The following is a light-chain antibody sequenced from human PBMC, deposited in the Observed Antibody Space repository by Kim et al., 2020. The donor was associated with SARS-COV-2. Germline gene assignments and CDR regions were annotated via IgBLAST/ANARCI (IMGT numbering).Light chain of an antibody. V-gene: IGKV3-15*01. Sequence: DIVMTQSPATLSVSPGERATLSCRASQSVRTNVAWYQQKPGQSPRLLFYGASTTATGIPGTFSASGSGTEFTLTISGLQSEDFAVYYCQQYNKWPQTFGQGTKLEI. J-gene: IGKJ2*01. CDR2: GAS. CDR3: QQYNKWPQT. CDR1: QSVRTN.